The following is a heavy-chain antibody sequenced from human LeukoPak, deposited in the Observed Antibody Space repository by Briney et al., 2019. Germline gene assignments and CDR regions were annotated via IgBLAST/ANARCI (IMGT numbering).Heavy chain of an antibody. J-gene: IGHJ4*02. CDR1: GFTFSSYG. Sequence: GGSLRLSCAASGFTFSSYGMHWVRQAPGKGLEWVAVISYDGSNKYYADSVKGRFTISRDNSKNTLYLQMNSLRAEDTAVYYCAKDRFDYGDYGLVYFDYWGQGTLDTVSS. D-gene: IGHD4-17*01. CDR3: AKDRFDYGDYGLVYFDY. CDR2: ISYDGSNK. V-gene: IGHV3-30*18.